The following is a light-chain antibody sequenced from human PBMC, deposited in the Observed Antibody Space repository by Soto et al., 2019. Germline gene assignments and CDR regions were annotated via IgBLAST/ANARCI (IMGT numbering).Light chain of an antibody. V-gene: IGKV3D-15*01. CDR3: QQYNTRART. J-gene: IGKJ1*01. CDR2: DAS. Sequence: EIVLTQSPVTLSVSPGERASLSCRASQSVSSNFAWYKHIPGQAPRLLIYDASTRATGIPARFSGSGSGTEFTLTISSLQSEDFALYYCQQYNTRARTLGQGTKVEIK. CDR1: QSVSSN.